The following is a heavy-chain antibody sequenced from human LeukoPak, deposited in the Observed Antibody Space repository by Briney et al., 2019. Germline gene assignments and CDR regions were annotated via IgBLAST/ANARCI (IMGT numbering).Heavy chain of an antibody. CDR1: GGSISAYS. CDR2: ISYSGST. CDR3: ARYGMATIQFFDY. V-gene: IGHV4-59*01. J-gene: IGHJ4*02. D-gene: IGHD5-24*01. Sequence: SETLSLTCTVSGGSISAYSWSWIRQPPGKGLEWIGYISYSGSTKYNPSLKSRVTISVDTSKNQFSLKLSSVTAADTAVYYCARYGMATIQFFDYWGQGTLFTVSS.